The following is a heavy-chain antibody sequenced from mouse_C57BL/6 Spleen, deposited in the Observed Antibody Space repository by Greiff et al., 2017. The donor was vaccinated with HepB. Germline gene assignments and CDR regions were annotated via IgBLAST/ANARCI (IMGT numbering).Heavy chain of an antibody. CDR1: GFNIKDDY. J-gene: IGHJ2*01. CDR3: TRYYYGSRRFFDY. D-gene: IGHD1-1*01. CDR2: IDPENGDT. Sequence: VQLKQSGAELVRPGASVKLSCTASGFNIKDDYMHWVKQIPEQGLEWIGWIDPENGDTEYASKFQGKATITADTSSNTAYLQLSSLTSEDTAVYYCTRYYYGSRRFFDYWGQGTTLTVSS. V-gene: IGHV14-4*01.